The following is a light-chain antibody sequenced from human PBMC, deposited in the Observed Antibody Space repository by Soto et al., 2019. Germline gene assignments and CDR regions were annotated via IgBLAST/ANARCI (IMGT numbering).Light chain of an antibody. CDR1: QGICST. V-gene: IGKV3-15*01. CDR2: DSS. Sequence: EIVLTQSPAALSVSPGERLTLSCRASQGICSTLAWYQQKPGQTPRLLIYDSSTRAIGIPARFSGSRSGTEFTLTINGLQSEDFAVYYCQRYNNWPRTFGGGTKVEIK. CDR3: QRYNNWPRT. J-gene: IGKJ4*01.